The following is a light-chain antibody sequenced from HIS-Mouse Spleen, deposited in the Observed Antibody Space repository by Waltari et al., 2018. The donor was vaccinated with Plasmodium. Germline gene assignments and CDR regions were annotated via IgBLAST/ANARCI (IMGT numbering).Light chain of an antibody. J-gene: IGLJ3*02. CDR3: SALDSSLSAHDWV. CDR1: SNIVGNPG. Sequence: QAGLTQPPSVSKGLRQTATLTCTGNSNIVGNPGAAWLQQHQGHPPKLLSYRNNNRPSGISEGFSASRSGNTASLTITGLQPEDEADYYCSALDSSLSAHDWVFGGGTKLTVL. CDR2: RNN. V-gene: IGLV10-54*02.